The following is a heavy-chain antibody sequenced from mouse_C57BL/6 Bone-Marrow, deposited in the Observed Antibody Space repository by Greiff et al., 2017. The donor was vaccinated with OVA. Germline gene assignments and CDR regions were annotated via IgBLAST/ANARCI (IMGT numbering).Heavy chain of an antibody. V-gene: IGHV1-64*01. D-gene: IGHD2-3*01. CDR2: IHPNSGST. CDR3: ARSGGDGYYAFAY. Sequence: VQLQQPGAELVKPGASVKLSCKASGYTFTSYWMHWAKQRPGQGLEWIGMIHPNSGSTNYNEKFKRKATLTVDKSSSTAYMQLSSLTSEDSAVYYCARSGGDGYYAFAYWGQGTLVTVSA. J-gene: IGHJ3*01. CDR1: GYTFTSYW.